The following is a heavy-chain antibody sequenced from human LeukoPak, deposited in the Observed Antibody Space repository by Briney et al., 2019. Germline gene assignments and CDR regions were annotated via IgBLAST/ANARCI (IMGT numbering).Heavy chain of an antibody. CDR1: GFTFSSYA. CDR2: ISSNGGST. J-gene: IGHJ5*02. D-gene: IGHD3-16*01. CDR3: ARARRDGGLIWFDP. V-gene: IGHV3-64*01. Sequence: GGSLRLSCAASGFTFSSYAMHWVRQAPGKGLEYVSAISSNGGSTYYANSVKGRFTISRDNSKNTLYLQMGSLRAEDMAVYYCARARRDGGLIWFDPWGQGTLVTVSS.